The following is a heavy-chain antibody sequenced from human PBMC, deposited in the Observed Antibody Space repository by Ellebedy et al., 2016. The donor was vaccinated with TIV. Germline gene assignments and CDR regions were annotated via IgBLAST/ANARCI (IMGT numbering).Heavy chain of an antibody. CDR2: IYPGDSDT. CDR1: GYSFPHYW. CDR3: VKNLGSYDAGPIDP. J-gene: IGHJ5*02. Sequence: GESLKISCKASGYSFPHYWIGWVRQMPGKGLEWMGIIYPGDSDTKYSPSFRGHVTISADKAIETAYLQWSSLRASDTAVYYCVKNLGSYDAGPIDPWGQGTLVTVSS. V-gene: IGHV5-51*01. D-gene: IGHD3-16*01.